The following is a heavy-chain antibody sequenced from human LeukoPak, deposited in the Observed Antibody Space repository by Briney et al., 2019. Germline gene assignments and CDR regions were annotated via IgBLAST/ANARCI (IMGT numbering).Heavy chain of an antibody. CDR3: ARVRAAAVPYYFDY. CDR2: IFYSGST. V-gene: IGHV4-39*07. D-gene: IGHD6-13*01. Sequence: SETLSLTCTVSGGSISTSNYYWGWIRQAPGKGLEWIGSIFYSGSTYYNAPLKSRVTISVDTSKNQFSLRVRSVTAADTAVYYCARVRAAAVPYYFDYWGQGTLVTVSS. J-gene: IGHJ4*02. CDR1: GGSISTSNYY.